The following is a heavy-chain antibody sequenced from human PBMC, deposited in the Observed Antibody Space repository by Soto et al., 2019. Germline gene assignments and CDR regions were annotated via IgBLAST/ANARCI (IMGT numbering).Heavy chain of an antibody. CDR3: ARGTYSITGAFDI. V-gene: IGHV4-59*01. Sequence: PSETLSLTCTVSGGSMISYYWSWIRQPPGRGLEWIGFIYYAGSTKYNPSLNSRVTISVDTSKNQFSLKLSSVTAADTAVYYCARGTYSITGAFDIWGQGTMVTVSS. J-gene: IGHJ3*02. CDR1: GGSMISYY. CDR2: IYYAGST. D-gene: IGHD1-20*01.